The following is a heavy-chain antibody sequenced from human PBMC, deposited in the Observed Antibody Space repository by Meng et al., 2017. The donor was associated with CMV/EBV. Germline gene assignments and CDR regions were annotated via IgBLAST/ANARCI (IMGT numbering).Heavy chain of an antibody. CDR1: GYTFTGYY. Sequence: ASVKVSCKASGYTFTGYYMHWVRQAPGQGLEWMGWINPNSGGTNYAQKFQGRVTMTRDTSISTAYMELSSLRSEDTAVYYCARVRNSKTYDFWSSKNVGPMDVWGQGTTVTVSS. J-gene: IGHJ6*02. CDR2: INPNSGGT. V-gene: IGHV1-2*02. D-gene: IGHD3-3*01. CDR3: ARVRNSKTYDFWSSKNVGPMDV.